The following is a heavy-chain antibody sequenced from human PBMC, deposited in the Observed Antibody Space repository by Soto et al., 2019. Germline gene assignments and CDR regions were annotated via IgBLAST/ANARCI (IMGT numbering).Heavy chain of an antibody. CDR1: GDSISTSY. CDR3: AKDRRAGGNYGFYSDF. CDR2: IHSTGNS. V-gene: IGHV4-4*07. J-gene: IGHJ4*02. Sequence: PSETLSLTCSVSGDSISTSYWSWIRQPAEKRPEWIGRIHSTGNSNYNPSLRSRVSMSMDTSKKEIYLELTSVTADDTAVYYCAKDRRAGGNYGFYSDFWGQGALVTVSS. D-gene: IGHD1-7*01.